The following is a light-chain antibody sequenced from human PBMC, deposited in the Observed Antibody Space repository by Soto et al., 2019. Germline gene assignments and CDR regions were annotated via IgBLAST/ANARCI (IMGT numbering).Light chain of an antibody. J-gene: IGKJ4*01. CDR3: QQYSSYFTLT. V-gene: IGKV1-5*01. Sequence: DIQMTQSPSTLSASVGDRVTITCRASQSISGWLAWYQQKPGKAPKLLIFDASSLKSGVPSRFSGSGSGTEFTLTIYGLQPDAFGTYYCQQYSSYFTLTFGGGTKVEIK. CDR2: DAS. CDR1: QSISGW.